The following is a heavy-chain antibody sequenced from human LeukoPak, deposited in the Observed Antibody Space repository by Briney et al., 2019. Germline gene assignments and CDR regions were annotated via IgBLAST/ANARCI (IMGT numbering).Heavy chain of an antibody. V-gene: IGHV1-2*02. D-gene: IGHD4-11*01. CDR1: GYTFTDNY. CDR2: INPNSGGT. Sequence: ASVKVSCKASGYTFTDNYMHWVRQAPGQGLEWMGWINPNSGGTNYEQKFEGRVTMTRDTSISTMYLEVTRLRSDDTAVYYCARAHGYSNYIASYWGQGTLVTVS. CDR3: ARAHGYSNYIASY. J-gene: IGHJ4*02.